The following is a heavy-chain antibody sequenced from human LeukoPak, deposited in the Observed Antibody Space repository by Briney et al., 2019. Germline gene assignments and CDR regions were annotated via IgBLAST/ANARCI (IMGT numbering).Heavy chain of an antibody. D-gene: IGHD3-10*01. CDR2: INPSGGST. CDR3: TRNADSGLDY. Sequence: ASVKVSCKASGYTFTNYYMHWVRQAPGQGLEWMGFINPSGGSTSYAQKFQGRVTMTRGTSTSTVYMELSSLRSEDTAMYYCTRNADSGLDYWGQGTLVTVSS. J-gene: IGHJ4*02. CDR1: GYTFTNYY. V-gene: IGHV1-46*03.